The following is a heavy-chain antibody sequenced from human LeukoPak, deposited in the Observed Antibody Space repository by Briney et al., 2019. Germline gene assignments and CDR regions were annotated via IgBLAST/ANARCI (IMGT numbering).Heavy chain of an antibody. V-gene: IGHV3-23*01. Sequence: GGSLRLSCAASGFTFSSYAMSWVRQAPGQGLGWVSAISGSDGSTYYADSVKGRFTISTDNSKNTLYLQLNSLRAEDTAVYYCAKVAGENVVVPAASFWGQGTLVTVSS. J-gene: IGHJ4*02. D-gene: IGHD2-2*01. CDR3: AKVAGENVVVPAASF. CDR2: ISGSDGST. CDR1: GFTFSSYA.